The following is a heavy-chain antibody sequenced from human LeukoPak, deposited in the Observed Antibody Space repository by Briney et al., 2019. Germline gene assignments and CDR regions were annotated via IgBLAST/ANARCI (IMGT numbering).Heavy chain of an antibody. Sequence: GESLKISCKGSGYSFTSYWIGWVRQMPGKGMEWMGIIYPSDSDTRYSPSFQGQVTLSADKSINTAYLQWSSLKASDTAMYYCARRVVNNRNWYFDLWGRGTLVTVSS. D-gene: IGHD4-23*01. CDR1: GYSFTSYW. V-gene: IGHV5-51*01. CDR3: ARRVVNNRNWYFDL. CDR2: IYPSDSDT. J-gene: IGHJ2*01.